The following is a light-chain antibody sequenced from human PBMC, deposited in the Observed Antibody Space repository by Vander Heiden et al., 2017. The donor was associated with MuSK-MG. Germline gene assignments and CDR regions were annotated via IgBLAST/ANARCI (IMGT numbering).Light chain of an antibody. Sequence: EIVLTQSPGTLSLSPGERATLSCRASQSVSSSYLAWYQQKPGQAPRLLIYGASSRATGIPDRFSGSASGTDFTLTISRREPEDFAVYYCQQYGSSPPFTFGHGTKVDIK. V-gene: IGKV3-20*01. CDR2: GAS. CDR1: QSVSSSY. CDR3: QQYGSSPPFT. J-gene: IGKJ3*01.